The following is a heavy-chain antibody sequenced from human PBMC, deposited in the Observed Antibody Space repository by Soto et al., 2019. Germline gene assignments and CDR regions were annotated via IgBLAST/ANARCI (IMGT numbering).Heavy chain of an antibody. Sequence: QVQLQESGPGLVKPSQTLSLTCTVSGGSISSGGYYWSWIRQHPGKGLEWSGSIYDSGSTYYNPAITSRVTLSVDTSKNQFSLKLSSVTAADAAVYYCARVPRYFSCGSCYYYYYYYMDVWAKGTTVTFS. D-gene: IGHD2-15*01. V-gene: IGHV4-31*03. J-gene: IGHJ6*03. CDR3: ARVPRYFSCGSCYYYYYYYMDV. CDR1: GGSISSGGYY. CDR2: IYDSGST.